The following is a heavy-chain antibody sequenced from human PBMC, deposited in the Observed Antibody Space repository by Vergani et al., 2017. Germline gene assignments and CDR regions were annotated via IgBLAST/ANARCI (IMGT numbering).Heavy chain of an antibody. CDR1: GDSISSGVYY. D-gene: IGHD3-22*01. J-gene: IGHJ4*02. CDR3: ARMGGYDEGDAFRIGYFDS. V-gene: IGHV4-31*03. CDR2: IYSTGST. Sequence: QVQLQESGPGLVKPSQTLSLTCSVSGDSISSGVYYWNWFRQHPGKGLEWIGYIYSTGSTHHNPSLRRRINMSVDTSKNQFSLKLNSVTAAATAMYYCARMGGYDEGDAFRIGYFDSWGPGILVTVSS.